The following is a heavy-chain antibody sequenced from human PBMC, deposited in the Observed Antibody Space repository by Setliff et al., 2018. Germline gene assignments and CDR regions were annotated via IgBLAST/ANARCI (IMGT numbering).Heavy chain of an antibody. V-gene: IGHV1-46*01. CDR2: INPGGGSA. Sequence: ASVKVSCKPSGYSFTSHYMHWVRQAPGQGLEWMGIINPGGGSASYAEKFQGRVTMTRDTSTSTFYMELNILRSDDTAVYYCARGGMAAANRKGVFEYWGQGTLVTVSS. D-gene: IGHD6-13*01. CDR3: ARGGMAAANRKGVFEY. CDR1: GYSFTSHY. J-gene: IGHJ4*02.